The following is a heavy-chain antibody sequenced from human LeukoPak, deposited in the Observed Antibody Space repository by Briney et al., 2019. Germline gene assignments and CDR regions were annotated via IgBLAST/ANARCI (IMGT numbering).Heavy chain of an antibody. CDR3: ARPLGGKDYFDS. CDR2: ITISGHTK. V-gene: IGHV3-48*03. Sequence: PGGSLRLSCAASGFDLNTYEMNWVRQAPGKGLEWIADITISGHTKNYADSVKGRFTISRDNAKNSLYLQMNSLRAEDSAVYYCARPLGGKDYFDSWGQGTLVTVSS. J-gene: IGHJ4*02. CDR1: GFDLNTYE. D-gene: IGHD4-23*01.